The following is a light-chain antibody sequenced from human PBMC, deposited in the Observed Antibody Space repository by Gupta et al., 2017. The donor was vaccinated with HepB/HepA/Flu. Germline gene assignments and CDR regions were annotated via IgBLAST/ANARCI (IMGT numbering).Light chain of an antibody. V-gene: IGKV1-39*01. CDR1: QTISTC. CDR3: QQGYSACS. Sequence: DIQMTQSPSSLSASVGDRVTITCRASQTISTCLNWYQHKPGKAPKLLIYATSNLQSGVPSRFSGSGSGTDFTLTITKRQPEDFATYYWQQGYSACSFGQGTTLEIK. CDR2: ATS. J-gene: IGKJ2*04.